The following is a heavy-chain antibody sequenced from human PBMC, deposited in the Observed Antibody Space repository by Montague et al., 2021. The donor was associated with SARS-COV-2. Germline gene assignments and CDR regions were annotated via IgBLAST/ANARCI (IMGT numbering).Heavy chain of an antibody. J-gene: IGHJ5*02. V-gene: IGHV4-34*01. CDR1: TDSFSGYY. Sequence: SETLSLTCAVYTDSFSGYYWSWIRQSPGKGLEWIGEITHSGSTNHNPSLQSRVTISVDKSKKQVSLKLRSLTAADTAVYYCARGADYDLWRGFLGYKWFVPWGQGTPVIVSS. CDR3: ARGADYDLWRGFLGYKWFVP. CDR2: ITHSGST. D-gene: IGHD3-3*01.